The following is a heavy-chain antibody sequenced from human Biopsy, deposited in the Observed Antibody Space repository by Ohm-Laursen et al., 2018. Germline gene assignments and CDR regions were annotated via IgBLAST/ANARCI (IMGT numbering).Heavy chain of an antibody. J-gene: IGHJ6*02. CDR2: INHRGST. CDR1: GGSFSGYY. CDR3: ARAVDYYDPYYYYGLDV. V-gene: IGHV4-34*01. D-gene: IGHD3-16*01. Sequence: SETLSLTWAVYGGSFSGYYWSWIRQPPGKGLEWIGEINHRGSTNYNPSLKSRVTISVDTSKNQFSLKLGSVTAADTAVYYCARAVDYYDPYYYYGLDVWGQGTTVTVSS.